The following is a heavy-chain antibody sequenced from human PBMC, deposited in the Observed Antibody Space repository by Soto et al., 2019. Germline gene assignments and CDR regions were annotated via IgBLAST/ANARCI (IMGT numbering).Heavy chain of an antibody. J-gene: IGHJ4*02. CDR2: ISGSGGST. D-gene: IGHD3-10*01. V-gene: IGHV3-23*01. CDR3: AFITRVRGVSHY. Sequence: EVQLLESGGGLVQPGGSLRLSCAASGFTFSSYAMSWVRQAPGKGLEWVSAISGSGGSTYYADSVKGRFTISRDNSKNTLSLKMNRLRAEDTAVYYCAFITRVRGVSHYWGQGNLVTVSS. CDR1: GFTFSSYA.